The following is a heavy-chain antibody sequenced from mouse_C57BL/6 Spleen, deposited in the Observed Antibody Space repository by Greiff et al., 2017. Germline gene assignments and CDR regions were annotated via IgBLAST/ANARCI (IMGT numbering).Heavy chain of an antibody. J-gene: IGHJ3*01. D-gene: IGHD1-1*01. V-gene: IGHV5-15*01. Sequence: EVQVVESGGGLVQPGGSLTLSCAASGFTFSDYGMAWVRQAPRKGPEWVAFISNFAYSIYYADTVTGRFTISRDNAKNTLYLEMSSLRSEDTAMYYGGTGGSSSTFAYWGKGTLGTVSA. CDR3: GTGGSSSTFAY. CDR2: ISNFAYSI. CDR1: GFTFSDYG.